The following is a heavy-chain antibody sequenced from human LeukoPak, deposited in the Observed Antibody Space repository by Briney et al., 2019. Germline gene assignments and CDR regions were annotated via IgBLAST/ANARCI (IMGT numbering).Heavy chain of an antibody. J-gene: IGHJ4*02. CDR1: GYSSTSYW. CDR2: VYPGASDA. V-gene: IGHV5-51*01. CDR3: AGLHSGYSGGDY. D-gene: IGHD5-12*01. Sequence: GESLKISCKASGYSSTSYWVGWVRQMPGKGLEWMGIVYPGASDATYSPSFQGQVTISADKSISTAYLQWSSLKVSDTAIYYCAGLHSGYSGGDYWGQATLTTVSS.